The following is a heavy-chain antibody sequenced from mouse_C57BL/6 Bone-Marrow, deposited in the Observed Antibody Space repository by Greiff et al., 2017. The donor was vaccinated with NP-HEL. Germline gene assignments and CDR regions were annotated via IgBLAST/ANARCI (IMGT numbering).Heavy chain of an antibody. V-gene: IGHV5-16*01. D-gene: IGHD1-1*01. J-gene: IGHJ1*03. CDR3: AREGTTVVPRRPDWYFDV. Sequence: EVKLVESEGGLVQPGRSMKLSCTASGFTFSDYYMAWVRQVPEKGLEWVANINYDGSSTYYLDSLKSRFIISRDNAKNILYLQMSSLKSEDTATYYCAREGTTVVPRRPDWYFDVWGTGTTVTVSS. CDR2: INYDGSST. CDR1: GFTFSDYY.